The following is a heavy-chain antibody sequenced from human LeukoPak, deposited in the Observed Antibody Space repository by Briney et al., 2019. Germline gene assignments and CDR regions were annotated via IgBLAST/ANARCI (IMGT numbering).Heavy chain of an antibody. CDR1: GFTFSSYA. CDR2: ISGSGGST. CDR3: ASLGSGSYYGRVY. J-gene: IGHJ4*02. D-gene: IGHD3-10*01. Sequence: GGSLRLSCAASGFTFSSYAMSWVRQAPGKGLEWVSAISGSGGSTYYADSVKGRFTISRDNSKNTLYLQMNSLRVEDTAVYYCASLGSGSYYGRVYWGQGTLVTVSS. V-gene: IGHV3-23*01.